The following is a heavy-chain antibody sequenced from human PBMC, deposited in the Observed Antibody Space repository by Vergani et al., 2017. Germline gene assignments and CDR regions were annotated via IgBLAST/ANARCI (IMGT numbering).Heavy chain of an antibody. V-gene: IGHV1-2*02. CDR3: ARAGSAAYGGNEFDY. CDR2: INPNSGGT. D-gene: IGHD4-23*01. Sequence: QVQLVQSGAEVKKPGASVKVSCKASGYTFTGYYMHWVRQAPGQGLEWMGWINPNSGGTNYAQKFQGRVTMTRDTSISTAYMALSRLRSDDTAVYYCARAGSAAYGGNEFDYWGQGTLVTVSS. CDR1: GYTFTGYY. J-gene: IGHJ4*02.